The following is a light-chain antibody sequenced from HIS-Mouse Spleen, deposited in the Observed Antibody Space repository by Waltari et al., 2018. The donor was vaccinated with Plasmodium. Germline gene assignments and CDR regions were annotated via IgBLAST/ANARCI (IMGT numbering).Light chain of an antibody. Sequence: EIVLTQSPATLSLSPGERATLSCRASQSVSSYLAWYQLKPGQPPRLLIYDASNRPTGTPARFSGSGSGTDFTLTISSLEPEDFAVYYCQQRSNWPPLTFGGGTKVEIK. CDR3: QQRSNWPPLT. CDR2: DAS. V-gene: IGKV3-11*01. J-gene: IGKJ4*01. CDR1: QSVSSY.